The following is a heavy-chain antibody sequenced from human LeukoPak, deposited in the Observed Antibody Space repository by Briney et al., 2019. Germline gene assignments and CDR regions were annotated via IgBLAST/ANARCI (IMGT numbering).Heavy chain of an antibody. V-gene: IGHV3-48*01. J-gene: IGHJ6*02. Sequence: GGSLRLSCAASAFTLSNYSMAWVRQAPGKGLEGISYISSSSRTIYCADSVKGRFTISRDNAKNSLSVQMTTLRAEDTAVYYCARLFWNGYYPISFDHYYGMDVWGQGTTVTVSS. CDR1: AFTLSNYS. D-gene: IGHD3-3*01. CDR3: ARLFWNGYYPISFDHYYGMDV. CDR2: ISSSSRTI.